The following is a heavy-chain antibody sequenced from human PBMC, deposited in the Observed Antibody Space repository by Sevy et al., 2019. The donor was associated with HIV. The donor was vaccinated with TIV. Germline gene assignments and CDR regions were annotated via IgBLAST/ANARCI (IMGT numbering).Heavy chain of an antibody. CDR3: AGENAWGRGYS. Sequence: SETLSLTCTVSGGSITSLYWNWIRQPPGKGLEWIANIYYNGHINYNPTLKSRVTLSLDTSKDQFSLRLSSVTAADTAMYYCAGENAWGRGYSWGQGTLVTVSS. J-gene: IGHJ4*02. CDR1: GGSITSLY. D-gene: IGHD1-26*01. CDR2: IYYNGHI. V-gene: IGHV4-59*08.